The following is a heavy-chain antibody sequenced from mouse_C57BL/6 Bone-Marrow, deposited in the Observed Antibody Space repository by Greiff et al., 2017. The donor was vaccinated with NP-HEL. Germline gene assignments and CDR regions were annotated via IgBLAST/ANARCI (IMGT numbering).Heavy chain of an antibody. CDR3: AISAWGCFSY. CDR1: NYSFTGYF. V-gene: IGHV1-20*02. J-gene: IGHJ3*01. Sequence: VRLQQSGPDLVKPGASVKISCKASNYSFTGYFMNWVMQSHGKSLEWIGRINPYNGDTFYNQKFKGKATLTVDKSSSTAHMVLRSLASEDSAVYYCAISAWGCFSYWRQGTLVTVSA. D-gene: IGHD4-1*01. CDR2: INPYNGDT.